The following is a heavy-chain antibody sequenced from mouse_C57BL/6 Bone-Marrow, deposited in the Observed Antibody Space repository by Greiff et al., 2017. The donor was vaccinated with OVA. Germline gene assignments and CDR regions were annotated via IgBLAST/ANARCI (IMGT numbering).Heavy chain of an antibody. CDR1: GYTFTDYY. J-gene: IGHJ4*01. V-gene: IGHV1-19*01. D-gene: IGHD1-1*02. Sequence: VQLQQSGPVLVKPGASVKMSCKASGYTFTDYYMNWVKQSHGKSLEWIGVINPYNGGTSYNQKFKGKATLTVDKSSSTAYMELNSLTSEDSAVYYCARYGYYPMDYWGQGTSVTVSS. CDR2: INPYNGGT. CDR3: ARYGYYPMDY.